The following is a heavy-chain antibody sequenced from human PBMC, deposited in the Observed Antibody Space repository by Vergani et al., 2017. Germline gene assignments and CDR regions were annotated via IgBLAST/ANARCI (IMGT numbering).Heavy chain of an antibody. D-gene: IGHD4-11*01. CDR1: GFSFSDHY. CDR3: ARGHRDYNNDPGTFDI. J-gene: IGHJ3*02. CDR2: ISNSGNTI. V-gene: IGHV3-11*01. Sequence: QVQLVESGGGLVKPGGSLRLSCAASGFSFSDHYMTWIRQAPGKGLEWVSYISNSGNTIEYADSVKGRFSISRDNAKSSLFLQMDSLRAEDTAVYYCARGHRDYNNDPGTFDIWGQGSMVTVSS.